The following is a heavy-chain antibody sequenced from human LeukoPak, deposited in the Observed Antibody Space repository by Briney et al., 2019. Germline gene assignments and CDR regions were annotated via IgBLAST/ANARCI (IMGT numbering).Heavy chain of an antibody. CDR2: IRSSTRTR. Sequence: GGSLRLSCAASGLSFSTYDMTWGRQAPGKGLEGDSYIRSSTRTRYYAKSPKGRVIISRDNAKNSLYLQMDSLRAEDTAIYYYASLLYGYSYGPFHHWGQGTLVTVSS. V-gene: IGHV3-48*03. CDR3: ASLLYGYSYGPFHH. CDR1: GLSFSTYD. D-gene: IGHD5-18*01. J-gene: IGHJ4*02.